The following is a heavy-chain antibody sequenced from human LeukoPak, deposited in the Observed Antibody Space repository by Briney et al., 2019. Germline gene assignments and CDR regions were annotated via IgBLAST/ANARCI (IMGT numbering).Heavy chain of an antibody. D-gene: IGHD3-22*01. J-gene: IGHJ4*02. V-gene: IGHV3-23*01. CDR3: AKGERHYYDSSGYYSYYFDY. CDR2: ISGSGGRT. Sequence: PGGSLRLSCAASGFTFSSYAMSWVRQAPGKGLEWVSAISGSGGRTYYADSVKGRFTISRDNSKNTLYLQMNSLRAEDTAVYYCAKGERHYYDSSGYYSYYFDYWGQGTLVTVSS. CDR1: GFTFSSYA.